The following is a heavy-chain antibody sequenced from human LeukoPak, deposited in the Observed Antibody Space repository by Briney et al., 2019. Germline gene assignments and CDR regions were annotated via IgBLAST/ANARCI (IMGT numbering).Heavy chain of an antibody. V-gene: IGHV4-59*12. CDR2: IYYSGST. J-gene: IGHJ4*02. D-gene: IGHD3-22*01. CDR3: AREGLRYYDTSGFHY. CDR1: GGSISSYY. Sequence: SETLSLTCTVSGGSISSYYWSWIRQPPGKGLEWIGYIYYSGSTNYNPSLKSRVTMSVDMSKNQFFLRLTSVTAADTAVYYCAREGLRYYDTSGFHYWGQGALVTVSS.